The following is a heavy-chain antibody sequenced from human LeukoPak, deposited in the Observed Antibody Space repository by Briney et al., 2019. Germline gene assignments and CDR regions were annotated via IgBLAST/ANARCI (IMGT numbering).Heavy chain of an antibody. CDR2: ISSSSSII. CDR1: GFTFSTYS. V-gene: IGHV3-48*01. Sequence: GGSLRLSCAASGFTFSTYSMNWVRQAPGKGLEWVSYISSSSSIIYYADSVKGRFTISRDNGKSSLYLQMNSLRAEDTAVYYCAKSGRYYYYGMDVWGQGTTVTVSS. CDR3: AKSGRYYYYGMDV. D-gene: IGHD3-3*01. J-gene: IGHJ6*02.